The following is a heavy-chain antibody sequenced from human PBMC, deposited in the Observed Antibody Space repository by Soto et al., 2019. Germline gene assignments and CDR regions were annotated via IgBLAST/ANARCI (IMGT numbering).Heavy chain of an antibody. CDR1: GFTFDDYA. V-gene: IGHV3-9*01. D-gene: IGHD3-22*01. CDR3: AKVNTMIVVGGAFDI. Sequence: PGGSLRLSCAASGFTFDDYAMHWVRQAPGKGLEWVSGISWNSGSIGYADSVKGRFTISRDNAKNSLYLQMNSLRAEDTALYYCAKVNTMIVVGGAFDIWGQGTMVTVSS. CDR2: ISWNSGSI. J-gene: IGHJ3*02.